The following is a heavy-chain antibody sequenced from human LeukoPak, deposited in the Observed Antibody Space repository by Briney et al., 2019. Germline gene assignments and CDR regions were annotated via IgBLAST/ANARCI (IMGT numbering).Heavy chain of an antibody. Sequence: SVKVSCKASGGTFSSYAISWVRQAPGQGLEWMGGIIPIFGTANYAQKFQGRVTITADESTSTAYMELSSLRSEDTAVYYCARDRLVVGCSSTSCYPQKYYFDYWGQGTLVTVSS. CDR1: GGTFSSYA. V-gene: IGHV1-69*13. D-gene: IGHD2-2*01. CDR2: IIPIFGTA. J-gene: IGHJ4*02. CDR3: ARDRLVVGCSSTSCYPQKYYFDY.